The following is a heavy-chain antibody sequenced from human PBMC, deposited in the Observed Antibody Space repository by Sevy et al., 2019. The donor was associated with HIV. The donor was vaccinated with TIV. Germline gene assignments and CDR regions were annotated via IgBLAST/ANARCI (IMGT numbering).Heavy chain of an antibody. D-gene: IGHD2-2*01. CDR3: AKDLRVVIPAAMQPADL. Sequence: GGSLRLSCVASKFPFRSNGFHWVRQPPGKGLEWLSYINFDGSDRKYADSVKGRFTVSRDNSKNTLYLQMNSLRAEDTAVYYCAKDLRVVIPAAMQPADLWGQGTLVTVSP. V-gene: IGHV3-30*02. CDR2: INFDGSDR. J-gene: IGHJ5*02. CDR1: KFPFRSNG.